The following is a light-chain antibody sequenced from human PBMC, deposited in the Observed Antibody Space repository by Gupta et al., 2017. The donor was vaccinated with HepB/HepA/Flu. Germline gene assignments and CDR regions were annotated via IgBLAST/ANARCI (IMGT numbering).Light chain of an antibody. J-gene: IGLJ1*01. CDR2: EVT. V-gene: IGLV2-23*02. CDR1: SSVVGNYNL. Sequence: SALTQLASESGSPAQSLTIPCTRTSSVVGNYNLLSSYQHPHGQAPPLMIDEVTKRSSGGANRFSGSKSGNTASRTIAGLQAEDEADYYCCSYAGSSTFVFGTGTKVTVL. CDR3: CSYAGSSTFV.